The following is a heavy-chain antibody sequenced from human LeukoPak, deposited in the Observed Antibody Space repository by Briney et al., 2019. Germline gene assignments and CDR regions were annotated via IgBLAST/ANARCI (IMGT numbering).Heavy chain of an antibody. CDR3: ARTSSGHTRGDYFDY. D-gene: IGHD6-19*01. J-gene: IGHJ4*02. CDR2: IEQDGSEK. CDR1: GFTFSSYW. Sequence: PGGSLRLSCAASGFTFSSYWMSWVRQAPGKGLEWVANIEQDGSEKYYVDSVKGRFTISRDNAKNSLYLQMNSLRAEDTAVYYCARTSSGHTRGDYFDYWGQGTLVTVSS. V-gene: IGHV3-7*01.